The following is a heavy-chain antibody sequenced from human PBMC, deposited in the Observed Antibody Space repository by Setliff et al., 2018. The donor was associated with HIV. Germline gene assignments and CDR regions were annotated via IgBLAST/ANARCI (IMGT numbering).Heavy chain of an antibody. CDR2: IIPILGMS. Sequence: SVKVSCKASGGTFSIYAISWVRQAPGQGLEWMGGIIPILGMSIYAQKFQGRVTITADESTSTAYMELSSLRSEDTAVYYCATRGRDLGFDYWGQGTLVTVSS. V-gene: IGHV1-69*10. D-gene: IGHD1-1*01. CDR3: ATRGRDLGFDY. CDR1: GGTFSIYA. J-gene: IGHJ4*02.